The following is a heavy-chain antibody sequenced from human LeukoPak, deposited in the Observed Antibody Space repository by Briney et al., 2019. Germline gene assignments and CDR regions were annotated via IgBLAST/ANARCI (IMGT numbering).Heavy chain of an antibody. CDR3: ARELRGYSYGPNDY. J-gene: IGHJ4*02. CDR1: GYTSTSYY. V-gene: IGHV1-2*02. CDR2: INPNSGGT. Sequence: ASVTVSFKASGYTSTSYYMHWVRQAPGQGLEWVGWINPNSGGTNYAQKFQGRVTMTRDTSISTAYMELSRLRSDDTAVYYCARELRGYSYGPNDYWGQGTLVTVSS. D-gene: IGHD5-18*01.